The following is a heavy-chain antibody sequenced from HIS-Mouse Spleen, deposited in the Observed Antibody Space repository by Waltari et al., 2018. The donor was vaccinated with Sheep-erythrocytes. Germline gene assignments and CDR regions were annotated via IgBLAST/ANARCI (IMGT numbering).Heavy chain of an antibody. Sequence: EVQLVESGGGLIQPGGSLRLSCAASGFTVSSNYMSWVRQAPGKGVEWVSVIYSGGSTYYADSLKGRFTIARDNSKNTLYLQMNSLRAEDTAVYYCAKGDAMVYDAFDIWGQGTMVTVSS. CDR2: IYSGGST. V-gene: IGHV3-66*03. D-gene: IGHD2-8*01. CDR1: GFTVSSNY. J-gene: IGHJ3*02. CDR3: AKGDAMVYDAFDI.